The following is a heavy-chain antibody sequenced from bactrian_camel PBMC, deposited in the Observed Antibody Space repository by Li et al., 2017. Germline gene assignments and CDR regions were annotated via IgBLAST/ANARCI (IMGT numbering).Heavy chain of an antibody. Sequence: HVQLVESGGGSVEAGGSLTLSCVTSGGDPSTTDCMGWFRTGREAVAHINSDGTAEYKNSVKGRFTISKDSAKNILYLEMTDLKSEGTDMYYCASTPWITRGYCRTARRLEPLFTFWGQGTQVTVS. J-gene: IGHJ4*01. D-gene: IGHD5*01. CDR2: INSDGTA. CDR3: ASTPWITRGYCRTARRLEPLFTF. CDR1: GGDPSTTDC. V-gene: IGHV3S55*01.